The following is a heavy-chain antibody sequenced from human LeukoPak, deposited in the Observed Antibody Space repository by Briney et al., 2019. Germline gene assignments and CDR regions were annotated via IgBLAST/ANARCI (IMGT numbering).Heavy chain of an antibody. CDR2: INPNSGGT. V-gene: IGHV1-2*06. D-gene: IGHD3-9*01. CDR3: ARETGYYFDY. J-gene: IGHJ4*02. Sequence: APVKVSCKASGYAFTGYYMHWVRQAPGQGLEWMGRINPNSGGTNYAQKFQGRVTMTRDTSISAAYMELSRLRSDDTAVYYCARETGYYFDYWGQGTLVIVSS. CDR1: GYAFTGYY.